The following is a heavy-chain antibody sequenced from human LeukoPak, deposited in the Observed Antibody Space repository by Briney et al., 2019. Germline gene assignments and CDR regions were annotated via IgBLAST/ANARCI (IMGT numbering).Heavy chain of an antibody. CDR2: ISGSGGST. D-gene: IGHD6-19*01. V-gene: IGHV3-23*01. J-gene: IGHJ4*02. CDR1: GFTFSSYA. CDR3: AKDQDSSGWYAPLDY. Sequence: GGTLRLSCAASGFTFSSYAMSWVRQAPGKGLEWVSAISGSGGSTYYADSVKGRFTIYRDNSKNTLYLQMNSLRAEDTAVYYCAKDQDSSGWYAPLDYWGQGTLVTVSS.